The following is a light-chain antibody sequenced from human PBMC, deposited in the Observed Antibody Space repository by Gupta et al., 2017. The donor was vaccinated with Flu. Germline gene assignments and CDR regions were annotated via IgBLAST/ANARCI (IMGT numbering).Light chain of an antibody. CDR3: QQYNNYPWT. J-gene: IGKJ1*01. Sequence: DIQMTQSPSTLSASLGARVTITCRASQNIDAWLAWYQQRPGKAPSLLIYKASTFQSGVPSRFSGSGSGTEFTLAISSLQPDDLATYYCQQYNNYPWTFGHGTKV. CDR2: KAS. CDR1: QNIDAW. V-gene: IGKV1-5*03.